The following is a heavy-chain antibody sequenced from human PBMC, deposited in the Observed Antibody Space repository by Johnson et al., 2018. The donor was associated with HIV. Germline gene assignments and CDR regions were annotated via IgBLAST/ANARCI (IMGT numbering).Heavy chain of an antibody. CDR2: IRYDGSNK. CDR3: AKDRRSFYGGKAADVFDI. Sequence: MQLVESGGCVVQPGGSLRLSCAASGFTFSSYGMHWVRQAPGKGLESVAFIRYDGSNKYYADSVKGRFTISRDNSKNTLYLQMNSLRGEDTAVYYCAKDRRSFYGGKAADVFDIWGQGTMVTVSS. V-gene: IGHV3-30*02. D-gene: IGHD4-23*01. J-gene: IGHJ3*02. CDR1: GFTFSSYG.